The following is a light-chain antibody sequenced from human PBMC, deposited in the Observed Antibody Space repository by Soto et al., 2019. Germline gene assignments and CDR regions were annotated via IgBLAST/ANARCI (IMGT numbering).Light chain of an antibody. V-gene: IGKV3-20*01. CDR3: HQYGMATRT. CDR1: QRIXNSY. CDR2: GAS. J-gene: IGKJ1*01. Sequence: TQSAAALSVSPGESATLSCRASQRIXNSYLAWYQQKPGQAPRLLXYGASSSANGSPDSLSGSGSVTDFTRTISRLEPDDCDPYFWHQYGMATRTFGQGTKVDIK.